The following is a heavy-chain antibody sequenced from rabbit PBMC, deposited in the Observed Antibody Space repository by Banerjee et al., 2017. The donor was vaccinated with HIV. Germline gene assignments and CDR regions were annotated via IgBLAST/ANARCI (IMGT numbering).Heavy chain of an antibody. D-gene: IGHD2-1*01. CDR1: GFSFSSDYG. CDR2: INTGSSGST. Sequence: QSLEESGGDLVKPGASLTLTCTASGFSFSSDYGMCWVRQAPGKGLEWIAYINTGSSGSTHYASWAKGRFTISKTSSTTVTLQMTSLTAADTATYFCARSLYGDGSGFNLWGPGTLVTVS. V-gene: IGHV1S40*01. J-gene: IGHJ4*01. CDR3: ARSLYGDGSGFNL.